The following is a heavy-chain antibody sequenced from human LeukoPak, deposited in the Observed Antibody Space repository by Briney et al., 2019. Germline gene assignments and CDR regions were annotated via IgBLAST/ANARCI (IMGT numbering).Heavy chain of an antibody. Sequence: GASVKVSCKASGYTFTSYGISWVRQAPGQGLEWMGWISAYNGNTNYAQKLQGRVTMTTDTSTSTAYMELRSLRSDDTAVHYCASSTYYDILTGPYGMDVWGQGTTVTVSS. CDR1: GYTFTSYG. V-gene: IGHV1-18*01. D-gene: IGHD3-9*01. CDR3: ASSTYYDILTGPYGMDV. CDR2: ISAYNGNT. J-gene: IGHJ6*02.